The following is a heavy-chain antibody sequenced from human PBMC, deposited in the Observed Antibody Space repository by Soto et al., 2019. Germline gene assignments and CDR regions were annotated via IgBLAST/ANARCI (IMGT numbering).Heavy chain of an antibody. CDR3: ARRYCGGDCYTSDAFDI. J-gene: IGHJ3*02. CDR1: GYSFTSYW. Sequence: GESLKISCKGSGYSFTSYWIGWVRQMPGKGLEWMGIIYPGDSDTRYSPSFQGPVTISADKSISTAYLQWSSLKASDTAMYYCARRYCGGDCYTSDAFDIWGQGTMVTVSS. V-gene: IGHV5-51*01. CDR2: IYPGDSDT. D-gene: IGHD2-21*02.